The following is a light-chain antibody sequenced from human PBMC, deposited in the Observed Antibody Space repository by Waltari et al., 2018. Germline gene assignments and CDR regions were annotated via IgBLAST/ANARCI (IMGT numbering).Light chain of an antibody. CDR2: DVS. V-gene: IGKV3D-11*01. Sequence: EIVMTQSPATLSLSPGERATLSCRASQGVSKFLAWFQQKPGQSPRLLVYDVSTRATGIPSRFSGSGPGPEFILTINSLEPEDFAVYYCQQYDRWPLTFGGGTKLEIK. J-gene: IGKJ4*01. CDR3: QQYDRWPLT. CDR1: QGVSKF.